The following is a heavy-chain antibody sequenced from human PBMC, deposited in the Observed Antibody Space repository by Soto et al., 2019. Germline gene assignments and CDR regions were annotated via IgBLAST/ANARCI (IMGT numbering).Heavy chain of an antibody. CDR1: GGPVSSESHY. CDR3: AREKYDFRSGYYYYAMEV. D-gene: IGHD3-3*01. Sequence: SETLSLTCTVSGGPVSSESHYWSWIRQTPGKGLEWIGYIYYTGSTNYNPSLKGRVTMSVDTSRDQVSLRLRSVTRADTAVYYCAREKYDFRSGYYYYAMEVWGQGTKVTVSS. CDR2: IYYTGST. V-gene: IGHV4-61*01. J-gene: IGHJ6*02.